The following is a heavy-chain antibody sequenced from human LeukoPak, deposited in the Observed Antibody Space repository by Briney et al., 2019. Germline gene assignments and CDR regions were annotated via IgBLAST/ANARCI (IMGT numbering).Heavy chain of an antibody. CDR2: IYYSGST. Sequence: SDTLSLTCIVSDDPIRNYYWSWIRQPPGKGMEWTGYIYYSGSTNYNPSLKSRVTISADTSKKQFSLNLRSVTAADTAVYYCAREIDCSGGSCHEYWGQGMLVTVSS. V-gene: IGHV4-59*07. D-gene: IGHD2-15*01. CDR3: AREIDCSGGSCHEY. J-gene: IGHJ4*02. CDR1: DDPIRNYY.